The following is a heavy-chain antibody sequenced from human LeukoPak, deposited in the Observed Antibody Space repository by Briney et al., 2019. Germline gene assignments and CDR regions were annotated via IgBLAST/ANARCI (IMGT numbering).Heavy chain of an antibody. D-gene: IGHD5-18*01. CDR2: IIPILGIA. V-gene: IGHV1-69*04. CDR3: ARHEIQLLLQGAFDY. Sequence: VKVSCKASXXTFSSYAISWVRQAPGQGLEWMGRIIPILGIANYAQKFQGRVTITADKSTSTAYMELSSLRSEDTAVYYCARHEIQLLLQGAFDYWGQGTLVTVSS. J-gene: IGHJ4*02. CDR1: XXTFSSYA.